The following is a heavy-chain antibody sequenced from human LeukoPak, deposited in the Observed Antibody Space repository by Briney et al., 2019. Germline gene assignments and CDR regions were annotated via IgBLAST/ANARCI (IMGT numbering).Heavy chain of an antibody. CDR1: GFTFSSYA. D-gene: IGHD3-16*01. V-gene: IGHV3-30-3*01. CDR2: ISYDGSNK. Sequence: PGGSLRLSCAASGFTFSSYAMHWVRQAPGKGLEWVAVISYDGSNKYYADSVKGRFTISRDNSKNTLYLQMNSLRAEDTAVYYCAKDLGITDPYWGQGTLVTVSS. J-gene: IGHJ4*02. CDR3: AKDLGITDPY.